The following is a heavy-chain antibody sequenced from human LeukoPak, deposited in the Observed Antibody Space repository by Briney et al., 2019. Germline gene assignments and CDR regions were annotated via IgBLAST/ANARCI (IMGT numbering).Heavy chain of an antibody. Sequence: GGSLRLSCAASGFTFSSYWMIWVRQAPRKGLEWVANIRQDGSEKYYVASVRGRFTISRDNAKNSLYLQMNSLRGEDTAVYYCAGMEDILTDYQYHFDYWGQGTLVTVSS. CDR3: AGMEDILTDYQYHFDY. CDR1: GFTFSSYW. CDR2: IRQDGSEK. V-gene: IGHV3-7*01. J-gene: IGHJ4*02. D-gene: IGHD3-9*01.